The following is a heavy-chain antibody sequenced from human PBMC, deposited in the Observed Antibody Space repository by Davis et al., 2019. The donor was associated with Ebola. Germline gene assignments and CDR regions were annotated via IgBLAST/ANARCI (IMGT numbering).Heavy chain of an antibody. J-gene: IGHJ4*02. CDR2: IYYSGST. V-gene: IGHV4-39*01. D-gene: IGHD6-13*01. CDR1: GGSISSSSYY. CDR3: ARGPSSSWPFDY. Sequence: PSETLSLTCTVSGGSISSSSYYWGWIRQPPGKGLEWIGSIYYSGSTYYNPSLKSRVTISVDTSKNQFSLKLSSVTAADTAVYYCARGPSSSWPFDYWGQGTLVTVSS.